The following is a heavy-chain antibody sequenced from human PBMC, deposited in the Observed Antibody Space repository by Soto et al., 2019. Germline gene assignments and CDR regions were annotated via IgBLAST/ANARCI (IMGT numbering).Heavy chain of an antibody. J-gene: IGHJ6*02. CDR3: ARKRITMVRGVIMGGMDV. CDR1: GGTFSSYA. D-gene: IGHD3-10*01. Sequence: ASVKVSCKASGGTFSSYAISWVRQAPGQGLEWMGGIIPIFGTANYAQKFQGRVTITADESTSTAYMELSSLRSEDTAVYYCARKRITMVRGVIMGGMDVWGQGTTVTVSS. V-gene: IGHV1-69*13. CDR2: IIPIFGTA.